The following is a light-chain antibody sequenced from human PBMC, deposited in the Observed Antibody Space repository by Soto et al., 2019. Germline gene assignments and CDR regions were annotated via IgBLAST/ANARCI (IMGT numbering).Light chain of an antibody. Sequence: EIVMTQSPATLSVSPGERATLSCRASQSVSSNLAWYQQKPGQAPRLLIYGASTRATGVPARFSGSGSGTEFTLTISSLQSEDFAVYYCQQYYSTPRATFGPGTKVDIK. CDR3: QQYYSTPRAT. J-gene: IGKJ3*01. V-gene: IGKV3-15*01. CDR2: GAS. CDR1: QSVSSN.